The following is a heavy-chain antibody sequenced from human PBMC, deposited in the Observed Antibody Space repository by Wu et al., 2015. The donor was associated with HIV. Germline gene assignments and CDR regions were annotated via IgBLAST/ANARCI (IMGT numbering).Heavy chain of an antibody. D-gene: IGHD2-2*01. J-gene: IGHJ3*02. Sequence: QVQLVQSGAEVKKPGSSVKVSCKASGGTFSSYAISWVRQAPGQGLEWMGGIIPIFGTANYAQKFQGRVTITTDESTSTAYMELSSLRSEDTAVYYCARLHHPFYCSSTSCPDDAFDIWGQGTMVTVSS. CDR2: IIPIFGTA. V-gene: IGHV1-69*05. CDR1: GGTFSSYA. CDR3: ARLHHPFYCSSTSCPDDAFDI.